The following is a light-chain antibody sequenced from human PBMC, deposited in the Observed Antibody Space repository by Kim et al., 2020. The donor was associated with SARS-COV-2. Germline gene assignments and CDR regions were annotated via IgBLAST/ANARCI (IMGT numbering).Light chain of an antibody. J-gene: IGLJ3*02. Sequence: VKLTCTQSSGNSNYIISWHQQQTGKVPRVVMKLEGSGNYKKGSGVPDRFSGSSFGADRYLTISNRQSEDDATYFCAAWDSITIWVFGGGTQLTVL. CDR1: SGNSNYI. CDR2: LEGSGNY. V-gene: IGLV4-60*03. CDR3: AAWDSITIWV.